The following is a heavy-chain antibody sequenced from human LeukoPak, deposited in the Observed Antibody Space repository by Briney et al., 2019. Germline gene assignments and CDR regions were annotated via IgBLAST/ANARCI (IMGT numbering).Heavy chain of an antibody. Sequence: GESLKISCKGSGYSFTSYWIGWVRQMPGKGLEWMGIIYPGDSDTRYSPSFQGQVTISADKSISTAYLQWSSLKASDTAMYYCARVYDYVWGSYRSSLDYWGQGTLVIVSS. CDR2: IYPGDSDT. CDR3: ARVYDYVWGSYRSSLDY. V-gene: IGHV5-51*01. D-gene: IGHD3-16*02. J-gene: IGHJ4*02. CDR1: GYSFTSYW.